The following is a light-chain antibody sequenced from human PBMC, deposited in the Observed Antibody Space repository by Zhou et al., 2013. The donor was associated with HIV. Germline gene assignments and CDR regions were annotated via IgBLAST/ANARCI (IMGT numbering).Light chain of an antibody. CDR1: RDIKTS. V-gene: IGKV1-33*01. CDR3: QQLHSYPYT. Sequence: DIQMTQSPSSLSASVGDRVTITCQASRDIKTSLNWFQQKPGKAPKVLIYDASVLVTGVPSRFSGSGSGTDFTFTITSLQPEDFATYYCQQLHSYPYTFGQGTRVEIK. J-gene: IGKJ2*01. CDR2: DAS.